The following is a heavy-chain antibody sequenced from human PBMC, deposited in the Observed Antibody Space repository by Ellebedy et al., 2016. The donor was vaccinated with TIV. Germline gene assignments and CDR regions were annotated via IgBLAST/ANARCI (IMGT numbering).Heavy chain of an antibody. D-gene: IGHD3-22*01. J-gene: IGHJ4*02. V-gene: IGHV1-69*06. CDR3: ARRPGLDYYDSSGYYDY. CDR1: GGTFSSYA. CDR2: IIPIFGTA. Sequence: SVKVSCXASGGTFSSYAISWVRQAPGQGLEWMGGIIPIFGTANYAQKFQGRVTITADKSTSTAYMELSSLRSEDTAVYYCARRPGLDYYDSSGYYDYWGQGTLVTVSS.